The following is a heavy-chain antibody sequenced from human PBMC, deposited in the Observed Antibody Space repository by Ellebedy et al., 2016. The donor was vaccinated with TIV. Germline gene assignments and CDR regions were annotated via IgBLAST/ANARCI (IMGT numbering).Heavy chain of an antibody. V-gene: IGHV1-2*04. CDR3: ARGSLHGMDV. J-gene: IGHJ6*02. CDR2: INPNSGGT. Sequence: AASVKVSCKASGYTFTSYDINWVRQATGQGLEWMGWINPNSGGTNYAQKFQGWVTMTRDTSISTAYMELSRLRSDDTAVYYCARGSLHGMDVWGQGTTVTVSS. CDR1: GYTFTSYD.